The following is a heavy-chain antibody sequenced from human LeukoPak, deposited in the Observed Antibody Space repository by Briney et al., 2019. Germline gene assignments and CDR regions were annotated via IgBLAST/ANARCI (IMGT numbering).Heavy chain of an antibody. CDR2: ISSSSSYI. CDR3: ARGEYSYDVFDY. V-gene: IGHV3-21*01. J-gene: IGHJ4*02. D-gene: IGHD5-18*01. CDR1: GFTFSSYS. Sequence: GGSLRLSCAASGFTFSSYSMNWVRQAPGKGLEWVSSISSSSSYIYYADSVKGRFTISRGNAKNSLYLQMNSLRAEDTAVYYCARGEYSYDVFDYWGQGTLVTVSS.